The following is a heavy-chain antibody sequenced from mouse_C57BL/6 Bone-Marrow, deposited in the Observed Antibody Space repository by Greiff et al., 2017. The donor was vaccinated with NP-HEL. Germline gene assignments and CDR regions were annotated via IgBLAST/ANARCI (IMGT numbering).Heavy chain of an antibody. CDR1: GYPITSGYY. CDR2: ISYDGSN. D-gene: IGHD2-1*01. CDR3: ARAGGNYALFAY. V-gene: IGHV3-6*01. Sequence: EVHLVESGPGLVKPSQSLSLTCSVTGYPITSGYYWNWIRQFPGNKLEWMGYISYDGSNNYNPSLKNRISITRDTSKNQFFLKLNSVTTEDTATYYCARAGGNYALFAYWGQGTLVTVSA. J-gene: IGHJ3*01.